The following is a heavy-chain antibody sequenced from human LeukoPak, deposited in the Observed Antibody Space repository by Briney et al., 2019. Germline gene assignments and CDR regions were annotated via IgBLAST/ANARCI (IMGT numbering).Heavy chain of an antibody. D-gene: IGHD4-17*01. CDR3: TTVRVAYGDYFDY. CDR1: GFTFSNAW. CDR2: IKSKTDGGTT. Sequence: GGSLRLSCAASGFTFSNAWMSWVRQAPGKGLEWVGRIKSKTDGGTTDYAAPVKGRLTISRDDLKNTLYLQMNSLKTEDTAVYYCTTVRVAYGDYFDYWGQGTLVTVSS. V-gene: IGHV3-15*01. J-gene: IGHJ4*02.